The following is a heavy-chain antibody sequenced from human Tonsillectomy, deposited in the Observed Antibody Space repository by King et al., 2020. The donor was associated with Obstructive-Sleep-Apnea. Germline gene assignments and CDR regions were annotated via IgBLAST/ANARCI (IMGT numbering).Heavy chain of an antibody. V-gene: IGHV1-24*01. D-gene: IGHD3-10*01. J-gene: IGHJ4*02. CDR2: FDPEDGET. Sequence: MQLVQSGAEVKKPGASVKVSCEVSGYTLTELSIHWVRQAPGKRLEWMGGFDPEDGETIYAQKFQGRVTMTEDTSIDTAYLDLNNLRSEDTAVYYCAADQRVYGSGDYYYYWGQGTLVTVSS. CDR3: AADQRVYGSGDYYYY. CDR1: GYTLTELS.